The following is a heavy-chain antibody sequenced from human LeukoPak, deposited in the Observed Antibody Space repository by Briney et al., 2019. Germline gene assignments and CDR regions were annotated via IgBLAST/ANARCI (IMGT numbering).Heavy chain of an antibody. CDR1: GFTFSGYA. CDR3: AKALNRGYSYGYGY. V-gene: IGHV3-23*03. Sequence: PGGSLRLSCAASGFTFSGYAMSWVRQAPGKGLEWVSVIYSGGSTYYADSVKGRFTISRDNSKNTLYLQMNSLRAEDTAVYYCAKALNRGYSYGYGYWGQGTLVTVSS. D-gene: IGHD5-18*01. J-gene: IGHJ4*02. CDR2: IYSGGST.